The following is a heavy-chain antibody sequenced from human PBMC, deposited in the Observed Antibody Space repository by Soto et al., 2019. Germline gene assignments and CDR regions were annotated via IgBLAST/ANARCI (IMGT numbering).Heavy chain of an antibody. D-gene: IGHD4-17*01. CDR3: ARDVASYDYGDFYGMDV. CDR1: GFTFGDYT. CDR2: IRSKAYGGTT. Sequence: EVQLLESGGGLVKPGRTLRLSCTASGFTFGDYTMAWFRQAPGGGLEWVSFIRSKAYGGTTEYAASVKGRFTISRDDSKSIAYLQMNRLPSEDTAVYYCARDVASYDYGDFYGMDVWGQGTTVTVSS. V-gene: IGHV3-49*05. J-gene: IGHJ6*02.